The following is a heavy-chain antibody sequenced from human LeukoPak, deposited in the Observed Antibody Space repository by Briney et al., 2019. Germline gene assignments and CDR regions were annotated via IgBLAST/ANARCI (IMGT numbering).Heavy chain of an antibody. D-gene: IGHD1-26*01. CDR3: AKVSFRAWELLRRREYYFDY. Sequence: GGTLRLSCAASGFTFSSYGMSWVRQAPGKGLEWVSAISGSGGSTYYADSVKGRFTISRDNSKNTLYLQMNSLRAEDTAVYYCAKVSFRAWELLRRREYYFDYWGQGTLVTVSS. J-gene: IGHJ4*02. CDR1: GFTFSSYG. CDR2: ISGSGGST. V-gene: IGHV3-23*01.